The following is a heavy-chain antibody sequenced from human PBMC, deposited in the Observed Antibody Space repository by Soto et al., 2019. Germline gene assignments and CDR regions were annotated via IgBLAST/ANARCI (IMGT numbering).Heavy chain of an antibody. CDR3: ARDVVGAPSYYYGMDV. D-gene: IGHD1-26*01. CDR2: IYPGDSDT. J-gene: IGHJ6*02. V-gene: IGHV5-51*01. Sequence: LGESLKISCKGSGYSFTSYWIGWVRQMPGKGLEWMGIIYPGDSDTRYSPSFQGQVTISADKSISTAYLQWSSLKASDTAMYYCARDVVGAPSYYYGMDVRGQGTKVTVSS. CDR1: GYSFTSYW.